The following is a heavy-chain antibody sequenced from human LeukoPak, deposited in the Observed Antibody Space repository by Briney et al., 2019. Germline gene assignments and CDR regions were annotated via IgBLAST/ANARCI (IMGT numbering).Heavy chain of an antibody. Sequence: SETLSLTCTVSGGSISSYYWSWIRQPPGKGLEWIGYIYYSGNTKYNPSLTSRVTISVDTPKNQFSLKLSSVTAADTALYYCARAPVGYCSGGTCKRYFDYWGQGTLVTVSS. V-gene: IGHV4-59*08. D-gene: IGHD2-15*01. J-gene: IGHJ4*02. CDR3: ARAPVGYCSGGTCKRYFDY. CDR2: IYYSGNT. CDR1: GGSISSYY.